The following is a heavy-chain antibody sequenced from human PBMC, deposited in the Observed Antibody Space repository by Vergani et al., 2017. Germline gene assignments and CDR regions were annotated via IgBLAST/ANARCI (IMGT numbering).Heavy chain of an antibody. CDR2: ISWNSGSI. D-gene: IGHD1-26*01. J-gene: IGHJ4*02. Sequence: VQLVESGGGVVQPGRSLRLSCAASGFTFSSYAMHWVRQAPGKGLEWVSGISWNSGSIGYADSVKGRFTISRDNAKNSLYLQMNSLRAEDTALYYCAKDIGGYSGSYTAFDYWGQGTLVTVSS. CDR1: GFTFSSYA. CDR3: AKDIGGYSGSYTAFDY. V-gene: IGHV3-9*01.